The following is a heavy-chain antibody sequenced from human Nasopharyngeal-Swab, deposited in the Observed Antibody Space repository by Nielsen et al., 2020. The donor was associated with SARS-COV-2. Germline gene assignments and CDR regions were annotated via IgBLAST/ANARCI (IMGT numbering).Heavy chain of an antibody. CDR3: AKSTQLGIIYYYYNGVDV. J-gene: IGHJ6*02. CDR1: AFTFSSYD. V-gene: IGHV3-30*18. Sequence: GESLKISCAASAFTFSSYDMHWVRQAPGKGLEWVALISYDGTYKYYADSVKGRFTISRDNSKNTLYLQMNSLRAEDTAVYYCAKSTQLGIIYYYYNGVDVWGQGTTVTVSS. D-gene: IGHD1-1*01. CDR2: ISYDGTYK.